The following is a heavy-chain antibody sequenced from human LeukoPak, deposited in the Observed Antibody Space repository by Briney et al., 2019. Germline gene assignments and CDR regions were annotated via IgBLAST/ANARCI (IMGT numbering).Heavy chain of an antibody. CDR1: EFTFSAYA. J-gene: IGHJ5*02. V-gene: IGHV3-48*04. CDR3: GSGGGRLSETGGGS. D-gene: IGHD2-15*01. Sequence: PGGSLRLSCATSEFTFSAYAMNWVRPAPGKGLEWVGYISTTGSTMFYAGSVKGRFTIPRDNAENSLSLQMKSLRVEDTAMYYCGSGGGRLSETGGGSWGQGTLVTVSS. CDR2: ISTTGSTM.